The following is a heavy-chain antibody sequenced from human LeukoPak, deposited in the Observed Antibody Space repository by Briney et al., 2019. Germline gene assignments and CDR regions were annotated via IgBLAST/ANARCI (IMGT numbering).Heavy chain of an antibody. Sequence: PSDTLSLTCAVYGESFSGHYWSWIRQPPGKGLEWIGEITHSGSTNYNPSLKSRVSISVDTSKNQFSLKLKSVTAADTAVYYCARETYYYDSSDPDAFDIWGQGTMVTVSS. CDR2: ITHSGST. V-gene: IGHV4-34*01. CDR3: ARETYYYDSSDPDAFDI. CDR1: GESFSGHY. D-gene: IGHD3-22*01. J-gene: IGHJ3*02.